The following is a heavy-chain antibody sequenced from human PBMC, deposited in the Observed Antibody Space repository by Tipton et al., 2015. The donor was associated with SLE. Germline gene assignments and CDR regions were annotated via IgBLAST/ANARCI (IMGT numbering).Heavy chain of an antibody. V-gene: IGHV4-4*02. CDR2: IFHTGST. Sequence: TLSLTCSVSGGSITSIHHWSWVRQPPGKGLEWIGEIFHTGSTNYNPSLKGRVTMSVDKSNNQFSLTLSSVTAADTAVYYCARDSAGITLDDWGQGALVTVSS. CDR1: GGSITSIHH. J-gene: IGHJ4*02. CDR3: ARDSAGITLDD. D-gene: IGHD1-14*01.